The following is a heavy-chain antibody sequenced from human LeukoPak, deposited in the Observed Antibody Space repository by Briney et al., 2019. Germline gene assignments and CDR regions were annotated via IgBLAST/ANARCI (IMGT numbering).Heavy chain of an antibody. J-gene: IGHJ4*02. CDR1: GFTVSSNY. V-gene: IGHV3-66*01. CDR2: IYSGGST. Sequence: GGPLRLSCAASGFTVSSNYMSWVRQAPGKGLEWVSVIYSGGSTYYADSVKGRFTISRDNSKNTLYLQMNGLRAEDTAVYYCARVNGEYYFDYWGQGTLVTVSS. CDR3: ARVNGEYYFDY.